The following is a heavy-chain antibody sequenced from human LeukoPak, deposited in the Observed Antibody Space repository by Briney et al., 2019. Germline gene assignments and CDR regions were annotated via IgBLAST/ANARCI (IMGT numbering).Heavy chain of an antibody. D-gene: IGHD3-3*01. Sequence: SETLSLTCTVSGGSISSYYWSWIRQPPGKGLEWIGYIYYSGSTNYNPSLKSRVTILVDTSKNQFSLKLSSVTAADTAVYYCARGVLRITIFGVVITDFDYWGQGTLVTVSS. J-gene: IGHJ4*02. CDR3: ARGVLRITIFGVVITDFDY. CDR2: IYYSGST. CDR1: GGSISSYY. V-gene: IGHV4-59*01.